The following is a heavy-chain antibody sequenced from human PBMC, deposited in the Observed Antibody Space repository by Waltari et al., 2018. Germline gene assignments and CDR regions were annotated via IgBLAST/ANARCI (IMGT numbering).Heavy chain of an antibody. D-gene: IGHD3-22*01. CDR3: ARDRQPYYYDSSGYYYYFDF. CDR2: IIPMLDIT. J-gene: IGHJ4*02. V-gene: IGHV1-69*10. Sequence: QVQLVQSGAEVKKPGSSVKVSCTASGGTLTSHSITWVRQAPGQGLEWMGGIIPMLDITNYAQKFQGRVTITADKPTSTAYMELNSLRSEDTAVYYCARDRQPYYYDSSGYYYYFDFWGQGTLVTVSS. CDR1: GGTLTSHS.